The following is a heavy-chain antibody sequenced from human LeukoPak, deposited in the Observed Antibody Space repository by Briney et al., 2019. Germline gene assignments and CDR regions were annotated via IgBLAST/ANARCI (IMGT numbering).Heavy chain of an antibody. Sequence: SETLSLTCAVYGGSFSGYYWSWIRQPPGKGLEWIGEINHSGSTNYNPSLKSRVTISVDTSKNQFSLKLSSVTAADTAVYYCARGWRYFGRSSNWLDYWGQGTLVTVSS. V-gene: IGHV4-34*01. J-gene: IGHJ4*02. CDR2: INHSGST. CDR1: GGSFSGYY. D-gene: IGHD6-13*01. CDR3: ARGWRYFGRSSNWLDY.